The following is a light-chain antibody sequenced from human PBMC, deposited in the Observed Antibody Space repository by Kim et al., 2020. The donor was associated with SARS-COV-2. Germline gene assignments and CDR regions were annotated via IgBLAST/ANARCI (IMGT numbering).Light chain of an antibody. CDR2: DTR. CDR1: TGAGTSGHF. V-gene: IGLV7-46*01. Sequence: PGRTVTLTRASGTGAGTSGHFPYWFKQKPGQAPRTLIYDTRNSHSWTPARFSGALLGGKAALTLSAAQPEDEADYYCLLSYSDSRIFGGGTQLTVL. J-gene: IGLJ2*01. CDR3: LLSYSDSRI.